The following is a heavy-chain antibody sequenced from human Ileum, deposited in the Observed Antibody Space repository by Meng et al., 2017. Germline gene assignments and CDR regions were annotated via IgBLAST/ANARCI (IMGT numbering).Heavy chain of an antibody. CDR3: AREELYRGVDCHEY. Sequence: GGSLRLSCVASGFTFSSYEMNWVRQAPGKGLEWVAYIGSSGNLIYYADSVKGRFTISRDNAKNSLYLQMNSLRAEDTAVYYCAREELYRGVDCHEYWGQGALVTSPQ. D-gene: IGHD2-21*02. CDR2: IGSSGNLI. J-gene: IGHJ4*02. V-gene: IGHV3-48*03. CDR1: GFTFSSYE.